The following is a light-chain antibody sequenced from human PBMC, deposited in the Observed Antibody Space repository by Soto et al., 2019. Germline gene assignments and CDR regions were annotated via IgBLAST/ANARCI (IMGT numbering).Light chain of an antibody. CDR1: TSDIGRYNY. CDR2: EVS. Sequence: QSALTQPASVSGSPGQSITISCTGTTSDIGRYNYVAWYQQHPGKAPKVMIYEVSNRPSWISNRFSGSKSGNTASMPISGLQAEDEAHYYCSSYTTSNTLVFGGGTKLTV. J-gene: IGLJ2*01. V-gene: IGLV2-14*01. CDR3: SSYTTSNTLV.